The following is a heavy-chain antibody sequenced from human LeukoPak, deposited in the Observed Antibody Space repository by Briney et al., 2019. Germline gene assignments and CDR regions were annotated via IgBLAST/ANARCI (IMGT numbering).Heavy chain of an antibody. CDR3: AKDRVEYCGGDCYSGFDY. V-gene: IGHV3-30*01. J-gene: IGHJ4*02. CDR2: ISFVGSNK. CDR1: AFTFGDYA. D-gene: IGHD2-21*02. Sequence: RGSLRLSCIPAAFTFGDYAMHWVRQAPGKRPESGALISFVGSNKCYADSVKGRFTISRDNSKNTLYLQMNSLRAEDTAVYYCAKDRVEYCGGDCYSGFDYWGQGTLVTVSS.